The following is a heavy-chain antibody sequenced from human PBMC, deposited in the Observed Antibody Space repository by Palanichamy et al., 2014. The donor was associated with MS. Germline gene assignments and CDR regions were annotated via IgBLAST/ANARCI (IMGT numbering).Heavy chain of an antibody. CDR1: GGSISSSSYY. J-gene: IGHJ3*02. CDR2: IYYSGST. Sequence: QLQLQESGPGLVKPSETLSLTCPVSGGSISSSSYYWGWIRQPPGKGLEWIGSIYYSGSTYYNPSLKSRVTISVDTSKNQFSLNVRSVTAADTAVYYCATDGYNFGYGFDIWGQGTMVTVSS. D-gene: IGHD5-24*01. CDR3: ATDGYNFGYGFDI. V-gene: IGHV4-39*07.